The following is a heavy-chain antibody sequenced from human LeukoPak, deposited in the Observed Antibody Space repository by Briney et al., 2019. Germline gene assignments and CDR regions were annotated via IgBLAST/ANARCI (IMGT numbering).Heavy chain of an antibody. Sequence: ASVKVSWKASGYTFTDYYMHWVRQAPGQGFYWIGWINPNDGDTNYAQKFQGRVTMTRDTSISTAHMEVSRLRSDDTAVYYCARANFLYCSSSTCLFDYWGQGTLVTVSS. CDR1: GYTFTDYY. CDR2: INPNDGDT. V-gene: IGHV1-2*02. D-gene: IGHD2-2*01. CDR3: ARANFLYCSSSTCLFDY. J-gene: IGHJ4*02.